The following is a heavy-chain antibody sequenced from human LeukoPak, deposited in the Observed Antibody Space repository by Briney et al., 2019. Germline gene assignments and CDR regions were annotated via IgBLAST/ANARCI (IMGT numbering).Heavy chain of an antibody. J-gene: IGHJ6*02. D-gene: IGHD3-10*01. V-gene: IGHV1-18*01. CDR3: AMHSYYYGSGSYGDYYYYGMDV. CDR2: ISAYNGNT. CDR1: GYTFTSYG. Sequence: ASVKVSCKASGYTFTSYGISWVRQAPGQGLEWMGWISAYNGNTNYAQKLQGRVTMTTDTSTSTAYKELRSLRSDDTAVYYCAMHSYYYGSGSYGDYYYYGMDVWGQGTTVTVSS.